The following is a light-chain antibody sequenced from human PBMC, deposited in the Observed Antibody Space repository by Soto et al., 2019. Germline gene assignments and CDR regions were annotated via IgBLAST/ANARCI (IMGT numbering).Light chain of an antibody. CDR1: HSVSSTY. J-gene: IGKJ3*01. CDR3: QQYGSSPGLFT. CDR2: DAS. V-gene: IGKV3-20*01. Sequence: EIVMTQSPATLSVSPGERATLSCRASHSVSSTYLAWYQQKPGQAPRLLIYDASSRATGIPDRFSGSGSGTDFTLTISRLEPEDFAVYYCQQYGSSPGLFTFGPGTKVDIK.